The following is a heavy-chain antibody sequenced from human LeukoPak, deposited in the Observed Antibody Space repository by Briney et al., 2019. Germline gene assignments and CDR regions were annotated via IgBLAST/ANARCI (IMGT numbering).Heavy chain of an antibody. Sequence: PSETLSLTCAVYGGSFSGYYWSWIRQPPGKGLEWIGEINHSGSTNYNPSLKSRVTISVDTSKSQFSLKLSSVTAADTAVYYCARGRYSNTQFDYWGQGTLVTVSS. CDR1: GGSFSGYY. J-gene: IGHJ4*02. CDR2: INHSGST. CDR3: ARGRYSNTQFDY. V-gene: IGHV4-34*01. D-gene: IGHD4-11*01.